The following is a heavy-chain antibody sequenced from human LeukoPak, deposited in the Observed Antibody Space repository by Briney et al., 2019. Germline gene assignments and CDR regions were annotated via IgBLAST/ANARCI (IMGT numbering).Heavy chain of an antibody. CDR2: IIPIFGTA. V-gene: IGHV1-69*13. CDR1: GGTFSSYA. CDR3: ARDVSVAGPSPNFGY. J-gene: IGHJ4*02. Sequence: SVKVSCKASGGTFSSYAISWVRQAPGQGLEWMGGIIPIFGTANYAQKFQGRVTITADESTSTAYMELSSLRSEDTAVYYCARDVSVAGPSPNFGYWGQGTLVTVSS. D-gene: IGHD6-19*01.